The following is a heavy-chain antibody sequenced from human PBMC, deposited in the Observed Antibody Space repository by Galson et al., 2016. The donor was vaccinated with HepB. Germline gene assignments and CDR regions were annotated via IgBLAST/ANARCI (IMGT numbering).Heavy chain of an antibody. Sequence: ETLSLTCTVSGGSMRNYHWSWIRQPPGKGPECIGYMYYSGSPKYNPSLKSRVTMLVDTSKNQFYLKLTSVTAADTAVYYCARDRGIAAVGDGPFEIWGQGTMVTVSS. J-gene: IGHJ3*02. V-gene: IGHV4-59*01. D-gene: IGHD6-13*01. CDR1: GGSMRNYH. CDR2: MYYSGSP. CDR3: ARDRGIAAVGDGPFEI.